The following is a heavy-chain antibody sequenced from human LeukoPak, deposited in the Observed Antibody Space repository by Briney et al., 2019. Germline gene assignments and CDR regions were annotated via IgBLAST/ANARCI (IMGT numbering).Heavy chain of an antibody. D-gene: IGHD5-18*01. V-gene: IGHV4-34*01. CDR2: INHSGST. Sequence: SETLSLTCAAYGGSFSGYYWSWIRQPPGKGLEWIGEINHSGSTNYNPSLKSRVTISVDTSKNQFSLKLSSVTAADTAVYYCARGLDTAMVHFDYWGQGTLVTVSS. CDR3: ARGLDTAMVHFDY. J-gene: IGHJ4*02. CDR1: GGSFSGYY.